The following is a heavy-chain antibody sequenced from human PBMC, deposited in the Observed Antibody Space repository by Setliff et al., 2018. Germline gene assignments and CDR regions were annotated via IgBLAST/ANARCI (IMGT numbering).Heavy chain of an antibody. CDR3: ARDGLGAFSLRSMDV. CDR1: GGSISSSY. V-gene: IGHV4-59*01. Sequence: PSETLSLTCTVSGGSISSSYWSWIRQPPGKGLEWIGYIYSSGSTNYNPSLKSRVTISLDTSKNQFSLQLSSVTAADTAVYYCARDGLGAFSLRSMDVWGKGTTVTVSS. CDR2: IYSSGST. J-gene: IGHJ6*04. D-gene: IGHD3-3*02.